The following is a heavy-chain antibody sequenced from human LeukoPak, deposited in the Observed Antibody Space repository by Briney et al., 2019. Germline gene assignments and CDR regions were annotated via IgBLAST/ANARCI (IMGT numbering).Heavy chain of an antibody. CDR2: ISWDGSST. V-gene: IGHV3-43*01. Sequence: GGSLRLSCAASGFTFDDYTMHWVRQAPGKGLEWVSLISWDGSSTYYADSVKGRFTISRDNSKNSLYLQMNSLRTEDTALYYCAKGDYYDGSGYYPDYWGQGTLVTVSS. CDR3: AKGDYYDGSGYYPDY. CDR1: GFTFDDYT. J-gene: IGHJ4*02. D-gene: IGHD3-22*01.